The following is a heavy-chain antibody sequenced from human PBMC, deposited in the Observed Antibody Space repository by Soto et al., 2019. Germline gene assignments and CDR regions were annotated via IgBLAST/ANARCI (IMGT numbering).Heavy chain of an antibody. Sequence: TLSLTCAVSGGSITSANWWTWVRQPPRGGLEWIGEISHSGITNYKASLKSRVTMSVDKTKNDVSLKLTSVTAADTAVYYCARVLRGWFDPWGQGTPVTVSS. CDR3: ARVLRGWFDP. V-gene: IGHV4-4*02. CDR2: ISHSGIT. CDR1: GGSITSANW. J-gene: IGHJ5*02.